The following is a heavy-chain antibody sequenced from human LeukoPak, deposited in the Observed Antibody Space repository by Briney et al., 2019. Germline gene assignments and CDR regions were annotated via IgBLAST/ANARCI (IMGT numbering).Heavy chain of an antibody. D-gene: IGHD3-10*01. V-gene: IGHV1-69*13. CDR1: GGTFSSYA. CDR3: ARGSFAHYGSGSYYNVNWFDP. J-gene: IGHJ5*02. Sequence: SVKVSCKASGGTFSSYAISWVRQAPGQGLEWMGGIIPIFGTANYAQKFQGRVTVTADESTSTAYMELSSLRSEDTAVYYCARGSFAHYGSGSYYNVNWFDPWGQGTLVTVSS. CDR2: IIPIFGTA.